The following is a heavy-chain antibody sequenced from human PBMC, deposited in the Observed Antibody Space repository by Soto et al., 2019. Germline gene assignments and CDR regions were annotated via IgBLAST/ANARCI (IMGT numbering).Heavy chain of an antibody. CDR3: TTSGYDSHYYYYGMDV. CDR2: IKSKTDGGTT. CDR1: GFTFSNAW. V-gene: IGHV3-15*01. J-gene: IGHJ6*02. Sequence: GGSLRLSCAASGFTFSNAWMSWVRQAPGKGLEWVGRIKSKTDGGTTDYAAPGKGRFTISRDDSKNTLYLQMNSLKTEDTAVYYCTTSGYDSHYYYYGMDVWGQGTTVTVSS. D-gene: IGHD5-12*01.